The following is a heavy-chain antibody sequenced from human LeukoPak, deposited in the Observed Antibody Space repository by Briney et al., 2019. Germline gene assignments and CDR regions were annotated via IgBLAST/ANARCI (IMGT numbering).Heavy chain of an antibody. CDR1: GFTFSYYT. D-gene: IGHD1-1*01. Sequence: GGSLRLSCTASGFTFSYYTMSWVRQAPGKGLEWVSSISSTGSSIYYADSVKGRFTISRDNAKNSLYLQMSSLRVEDTAVYYCARDDVAWNDVHWFDPWGQGTLVTVSS. J-gene: IGHJ5*02. V-gene: IGHV3-21*01. CDR3: ARDDVAWNDVHWFDP. CDR2: ISSTGSSI.